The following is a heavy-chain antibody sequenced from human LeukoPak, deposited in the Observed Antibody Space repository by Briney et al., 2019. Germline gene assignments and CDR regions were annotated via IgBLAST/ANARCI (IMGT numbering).Heavy chain of an antibody. J-gene: IGHJ4*02. CDR1: GFIFSSYW. V-gene: IGHV4-4*02. CDR2: IYHSGST. CDR3: ARASGNYLYYFDY. Sequence: GSLRLSCAASGFIFSSYWMSWVRQAPGKGLEWIGSIYHSGSTHYNPSLKSRVTISVDTSKKQFSLKLSSVTAADTAVYYCARASGNYLYYFDYWGQGTLVTVSS. D-gene: IGHD1-26*01.